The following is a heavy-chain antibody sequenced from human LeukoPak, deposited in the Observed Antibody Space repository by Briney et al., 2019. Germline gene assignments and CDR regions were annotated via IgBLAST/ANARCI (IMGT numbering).Heavy chain of an antibody. CDR1: GYSFSDYA. V-gene: IGHV1-3*01. CDR3: ARGRWTATEATYYLDY. D-gene: IGHD2-21*02. CDR2: INAGNDKT. Sequence: GASVKVSCKASGYSFSDYAIHWVRQAPGQRLEWMGWINAGNDKTKYSQNFQGRVTITRDRSASTAYMELSSLRSEDTSVYYCARGRWTATEATYYLDYWGQGTLVTVSS. J-gene: IGHJ4*02.